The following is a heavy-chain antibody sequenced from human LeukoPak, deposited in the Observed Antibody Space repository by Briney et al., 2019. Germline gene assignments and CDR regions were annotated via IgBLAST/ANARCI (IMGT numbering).Heavy chain of an antibody. CDR1: GFTFSSYA. CDR2: ISGSGGST. J-gene: IGHJ6*02. V-gene: IGHV3-23*01. CDR3: AKDEDYDILTGYGYYYSMDV. Sequence: PGGSLRLSCAASGFTFSSYAMSWVRQAPGKGLEWVSAISGSGGSTYYADPVKGRFTISRDNSKNTLYLQMNSLRAEDTAVYYCAKDEDYDILTGYGYYYSMDVWGQGTTVTVSS. D-gene: IGHD3-9*01.